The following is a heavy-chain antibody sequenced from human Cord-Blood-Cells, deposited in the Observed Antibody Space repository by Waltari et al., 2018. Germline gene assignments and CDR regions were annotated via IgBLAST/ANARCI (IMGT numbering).Heavy chain of an antibody. V-gene: IGHV1-2*02. CDR3: ARAAFDMVQGAIDY. CDR1: GYTFTGDY. D-gene: IGHD3-10*01. J-gene: IGHJ4*02. Sequence: QVQLVQSGVEVKKPGASVKVTCKASGYTFTGDYMHWVRQAPGQGLEWMGGINPNSGVTKYAQKLQGRGTLTRDTSIRTAYMELSRLKSDDTAVYYCARAAFDMVQGAIDYWGQGTLVTVSS. CDR2: INPNSGVT.